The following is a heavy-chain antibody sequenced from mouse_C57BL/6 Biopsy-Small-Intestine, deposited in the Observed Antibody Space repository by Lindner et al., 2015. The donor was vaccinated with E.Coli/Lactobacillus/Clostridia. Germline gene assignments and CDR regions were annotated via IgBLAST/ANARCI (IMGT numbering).Heavy chain of an antibody. CDR1: GYTFTSYY. CDR3: AREGFSAAKKFDY. CDR2: MYTHGDST. Sequence: SVKVSCKTSGYTFTSYYIHWVRQAPGQGLEWMGTMYTHGDSTRYEERFQDRLTVTRDTSTSTVYMELSSLRPEDTAIYYCAREGFSAAKKFDYWGQGTLVTVSS. V-gene: IGHV1S12*01. J-gene: IGHJ4*01. D-gene: IGHD1-3*01.